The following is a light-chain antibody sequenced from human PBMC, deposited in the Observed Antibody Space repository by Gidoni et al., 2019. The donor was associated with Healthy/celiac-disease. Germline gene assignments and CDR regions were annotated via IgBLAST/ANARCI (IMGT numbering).Light chain of an antibody. CDR3: QQRSNWLWT. CDR1: QSVSSY. V-gene: IGKV3-11*01. CDR2: DAA. Sequence: ELVLTQSPATLSLSPGERATLPCRASQSVSSYLACSQQKPGQGHRLLIYDAANRATGIPARVSGSGSGTDLTLTMSSLDPAVFAGYYCQQRSNWLWTFGQGTRVEIK. J-gene: IGKJ1*01.